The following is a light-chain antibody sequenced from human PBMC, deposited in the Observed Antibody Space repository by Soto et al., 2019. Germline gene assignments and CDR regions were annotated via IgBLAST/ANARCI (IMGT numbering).Light chain of an antibody. CDR1: QAISNY. J-gene: IGKJ1*01. CDR2: SAS. Sequence: IQMTQSPSSLSASVVDRVTITCRSSQAISNYVSWYQQKPGKAPMLLIYSASSLQSGVPSRFGGSGSGTDFTLTINSLQPEDFATYYCQQIYIHPWTFGQGTKVDI. CDR3: QQIYIHPWT. V-gene: IGKV1-39*01.